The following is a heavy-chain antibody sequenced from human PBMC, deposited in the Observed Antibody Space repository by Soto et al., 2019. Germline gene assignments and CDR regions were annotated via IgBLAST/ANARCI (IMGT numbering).Heavy chain of an antibody. J-gene: IGHJ4*02. CDR2: IWYDGSSK. CDR1: GLTFSSYG. V-gene: IGHV3-33*06. CDR3: TKGDTSDLFQY. D-gene: IGHD3-22*01. Sequence: GGSLRICCASSGLTFSSYGMPWVRQAPGKGLEWVAVIWYDGSSKYYADSVKGRFTISRDNSKNTLYLQMNSLRVEDTAVYYCTKGDTSDLFQYWGQGTLVTVSS.